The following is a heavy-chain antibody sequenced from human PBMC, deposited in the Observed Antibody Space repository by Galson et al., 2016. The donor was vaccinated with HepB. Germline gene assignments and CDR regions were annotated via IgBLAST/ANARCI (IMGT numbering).Heavy chain of an antibody. Sequence: SVKVSCKASGYTLTTFSIHWVRQAPGQGLEWMGVINPSGAGTYYAQRFLGRVTMTRDTSTSTVYMELSSLRSEDTAFYYCARDSGAANYWGQGTLVTVSS. CDR1: GYTLTTFS. V-gene: IGHV1-46*01. CDR2: INPSGAGT. CDR3: ARDSGAANY. D-gene: IGHD1-26*01. J-gene: IGHJ4*02.